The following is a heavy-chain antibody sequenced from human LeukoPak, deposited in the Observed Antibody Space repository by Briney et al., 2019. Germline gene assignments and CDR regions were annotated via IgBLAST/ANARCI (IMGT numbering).Heavy chain of an antibody. J-gene: IGHJ4*02. CDR2: IIPILGIA. Sequence: SVKVSRKASGGTFSSYAISWVRQAPGQGLEWMGRIIPILGIANYAQKFQGRVTITADKSTSTAYMELSSLRSEDTAVYYCARELGRGYNKTYYFDYWGQGTLVTVSS. V-gene: IGHV1-69*04. CDR3: ARELGRGYNKTYYFDY. CDR1: GGTFSSYA. D-gene: IGHD3-22*01.